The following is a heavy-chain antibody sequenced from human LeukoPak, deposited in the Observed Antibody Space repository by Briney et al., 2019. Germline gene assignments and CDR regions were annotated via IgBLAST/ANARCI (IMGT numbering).Heavy chain of an antibody. V-gene: IGHV4-34*01. CDR1: GGSFSGYY. J-gene: IGHJ4*02. D-gene: IGHD5-12*01. CDR3: ARVAYSGYDYRGYFDY. Sequence: PSETLSLTCAVYGGSFSGYYWSWIRQPPGKGLEWIGEVYHSGSTNHNPSLKSRVTISLDTSKNQFSLKLSSVTAAGTAVYYCARVAYSGYDYRGYFDYWGQGTLVTVSS. CDR2: VYHSGST.